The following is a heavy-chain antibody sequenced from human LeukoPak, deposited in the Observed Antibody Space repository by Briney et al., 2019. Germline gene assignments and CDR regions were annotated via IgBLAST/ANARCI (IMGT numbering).Heavy chain of an antibody. V-gene: IGHV3-30*18. CDR2: ISCDGSNK. CDR1: GFTFSSYG. J-gene: IGHJ4*02. D-gene: IGHD2-15*01. CDR3: AKDLGCSGGSCYSGIDY. Sequence: PGRSLRLSCAASGFTFSSYGMHWVRQAPGKGLEWVAVISCDGSNKYYADSVKGRFTISRDNSKNTLYLQMNSLRAEDTAVYYCAKDLGCSGGSCYSGIDYWGQGTLVTVSS.